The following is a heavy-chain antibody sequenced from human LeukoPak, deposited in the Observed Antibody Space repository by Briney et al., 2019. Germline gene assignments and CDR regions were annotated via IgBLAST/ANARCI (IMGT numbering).Heavy chain of an antibody. V-gene: IGHV3-11*01. CDR1: GFTFSDYY. D-gene: IGHD2-8*01. J-gene: IGHJ6*02. CDR2: ISSSGSTI. CDR3: ALGTINKDYYFGMDV. Sequence: GGSLRLSCAASGFTFSDYYMSWIRQAPGKGLEWVSYISSSGSTIYYADSVKGRFTVSRDNAKRSLYLQIESLRDDDTAVYHCALGTINKDYYFGMDVWGQGTTVTVSS.